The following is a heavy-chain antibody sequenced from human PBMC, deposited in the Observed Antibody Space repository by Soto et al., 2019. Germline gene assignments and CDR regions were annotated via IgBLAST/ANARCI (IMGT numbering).Heavy chain of an antibody. CDR1: GGTFSSYA. D-gene: IGHD6-13*01. Sequence: QVQLVQSGAEVKKPGSSVKVSCKASGGTFSSYAISWVRQAPGQGLEWMGGIIPIFGTANYAQKFQGIVTITADESTSTAYMELSSLRSEDTAVYYCARASTGYSSSWDYYYGMDVWGQGTTVTVSS. J-gene: IGHJ6*02. CDR3: ARASTGYSSSWDYYYGMDV. V-gene: IGHV1-69*01. CDR2: IIPIFGTA.